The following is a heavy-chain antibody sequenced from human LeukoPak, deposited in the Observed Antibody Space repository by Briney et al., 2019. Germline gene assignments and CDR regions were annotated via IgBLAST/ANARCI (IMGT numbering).Heavy chain of an antibody. CDR1: GYSFPNYW. CDR3: ASRLRERFDS. J-gene: IGHJ4*02. Sequence: PGESLQISSKGSGYSFPNYWIGWVRQMPGKGLEWLGILYPGDSDTRYSPSFQGQVTISADKSISTAYLQWSSLKASDTAMYYCASRLRERFDSWGQGTLVTVSS. CDR2: LYPGDSDT. V-gene: IGHV5-51*01. D-gene: IGHD5-12*01.